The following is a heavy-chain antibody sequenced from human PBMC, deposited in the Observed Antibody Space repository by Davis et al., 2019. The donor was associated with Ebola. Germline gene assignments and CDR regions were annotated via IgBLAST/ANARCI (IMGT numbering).Heavy chain of an antibody. V-gene: IGHV1-69*13. CDR2: TIPIFGTG. J-gene: IGHJ4*02. CDR1: GGIFSSYA. Sequence: AASVKVSCKASGGIFSSYAISWARQAPGQGLEWMGGTIPIFGTGNYAQKFQGRVTINADESTSTAYMELSSLRSEDTAVYYCARGRDGYSSFDYWGQGTLVTVSS. D-gene: IGHD5-24*01. CDR3: ARGRDGYSSFDY.